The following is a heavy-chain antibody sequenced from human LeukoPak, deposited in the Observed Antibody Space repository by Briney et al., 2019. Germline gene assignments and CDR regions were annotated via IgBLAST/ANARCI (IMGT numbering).Heavy chain of an antibody. J-gene: IGHJ4*02. CDR1: AGSFSGYY. Sequence: PSETLSLTCAVYAGSFSGYYWNCIRQPPGKGLEWIGEINHSGNTNYIPSLKSRVTISVDTSKNQFSLKLSSVTAAVTAVHYCARGRRLGAIALGYWGQGTLVTVSS. D-gene: IGHD2-21*01. CDR3: ARGRRLGAIALGY. V-gene: IGHV4-34*01. CDR2: INHSGNT.